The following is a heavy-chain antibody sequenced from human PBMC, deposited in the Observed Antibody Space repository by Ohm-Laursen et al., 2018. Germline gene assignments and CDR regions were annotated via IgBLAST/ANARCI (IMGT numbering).Heavy chain of an antibody. J-gene: IGHJ6*02. CDR3: ARSSMVRGVIRVPYYYGMDV. Sequence: SLRLSCAASGFTVSSKYMSWVRQAPGKGLEWVSVIYSGGSTYYADSVKGGFTISRDNSKNTLYLQMNSLRAEDTAVYYCARSSMVRGVIRVPYYYGMDVWGQGTTVTVSS. D-gene: IGHD3-10*01. V-gene: IGHV3-66*01. CDR2: IYSGGST. CDR1: GFTVSSKY.